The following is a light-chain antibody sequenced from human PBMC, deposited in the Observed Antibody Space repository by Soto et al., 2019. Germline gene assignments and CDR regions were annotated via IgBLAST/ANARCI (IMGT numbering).Light chain of an antibody. CDR1: QSVSSN. V-gene: IGKV3-11*01. CDR3: QHHISWPS. CDR2: GAS. J-gene: IGKJ1*01. Sequence: EIVLTQSPDTLSLSPGERATLSCRASQSVSSNVVWYQQKPGQAPRLLIYGASNRATGIPARFSGSGSGTDFILTISSLEPEDFAVYYCQHHISWPSFGQGTKVEIK.